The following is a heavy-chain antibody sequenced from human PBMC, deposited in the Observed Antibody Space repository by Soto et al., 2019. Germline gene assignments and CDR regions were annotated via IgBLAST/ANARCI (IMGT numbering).Heavy chain of an antibody. V-gene: IGHV3-23*01. CDR1: GFTFSSYA. CDR3: AKAGIAARRRNNWFDP. D-gene: IGHD6-6*01. J-gene: IGHJ5*02. Sequence: EVQLLESGGGLVQPGGSLRLSCAASGFTFSSYAMSWVRQAPGKGLEWVSAISGSGGSTYYADSVKGRFTISRDNSKNTLYLQMNGLRAENTAVYDCAKAGIAARRRNNWFDPWGQGTLVTVSS. CDR2: ISGSGGST.